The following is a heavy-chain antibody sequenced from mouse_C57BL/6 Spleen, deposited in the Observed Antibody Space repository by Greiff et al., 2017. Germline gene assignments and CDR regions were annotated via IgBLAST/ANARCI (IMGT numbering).Heavy chain of an antibody. Sequence: VQLQQSGPELVKPGASVKIPCKASGYTFTDYNMDWVKQSHGKSLEWIGDINPNNGGTIYNQKFKGKATLTVDKSSSTAYMELRSLTSEDTAVYYCARRVLYYSKPYFDYWGQGTTLTVSS. CDR1: GYTFTDYN. CDR3: ARRVLYYSKPYFDY. J-gene: IGHJ2*01. V-gene: IGHV1-18*01. D-gene: IGHD2-5*01. CDR2: INPNNGGT.